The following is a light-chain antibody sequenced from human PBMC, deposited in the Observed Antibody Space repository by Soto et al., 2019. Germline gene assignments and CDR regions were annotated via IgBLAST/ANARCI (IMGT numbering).Light chain of an antibody. CDR1: SSNIGAGYD. V-gene: IGLV1-40*01. Sequence: QLVLTQPPSVSGAPGQRVTISCTGSSSNIGAGYDVHWYQQLPGTAPKILIYGNINRPSGVPDRFSGSKSGTSASLAITGLQAEDEADYYCQSYDSSLSVVFGGGTKLTVL. CDR2: GNI. CDR3: QSYDSSLSVV. J-gene: IGLJ2*01.